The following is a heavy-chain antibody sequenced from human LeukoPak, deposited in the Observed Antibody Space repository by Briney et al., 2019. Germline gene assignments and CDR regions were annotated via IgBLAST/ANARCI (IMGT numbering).Heavy chain of an antibody. Sequence: SETLSLTCTVSGGSMSSYYWTWIRQPAGKGLEWIGRIYTSGSTYYNPPLNSRVTMSVDTSKNQFSLKLTSVTAADTAVYYCARDAYYYDTSGYYLLDFWGQGTLVTVSS. CDR3: ARDAYYYDTSGYYLLDF. D-gene: IGHD3-22*01. CDR2: IYTSGST. J-gene: IGHJ4*02. CDR1: GGSMSSYY. V-gene: IGHV4-4*07.